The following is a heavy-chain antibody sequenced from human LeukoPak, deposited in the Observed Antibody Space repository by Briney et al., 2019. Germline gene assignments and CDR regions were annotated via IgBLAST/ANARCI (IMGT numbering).Heavy chain of an antibody. CDR3: ARADSSGSDFDY. D-gene: IGHD3-22*01. J-gene: IGHJ4*02. Sequence: PGGSLRLSCAASGFTFDDYGMSWVRQAPGKGLEWVSGINWNGGSTGYADSVKGRFTISRDNAKNSLYLQMNSLRAEGTALYYCARADSSGSDFDYWGQGTLVTVSS. CDR1: GFTFDDYG. V-gene: IGHV3-20*04. CDR2: INWNGGST.